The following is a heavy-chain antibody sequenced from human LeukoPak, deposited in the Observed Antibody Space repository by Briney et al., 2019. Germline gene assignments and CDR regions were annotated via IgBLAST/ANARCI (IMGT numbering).Heavy chain of an antibody. V-gene: IGHV1-18*04. CDR1: GYTFTSYG. J-gene: IGHJ6*04. D-gene: IGHD6-19*01. CDR3: ARDRSSGWYEYYYYYGMDV. CDR2: ISACNGNT. Sequence: GASVKVSCKASGYTFTSYGISWVRQAPGQGLEWMGWISACNGNTNYAQKLQGRVTMTTDTSTSTAYMELRSLRSDDTAVYYCARDRSSGWYEYYYYYGMDVWGKGTTVTVSS.